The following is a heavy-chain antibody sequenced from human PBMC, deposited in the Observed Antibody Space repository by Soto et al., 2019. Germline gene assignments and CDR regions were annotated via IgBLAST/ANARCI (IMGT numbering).Heavy chain of an antibody. CDR1: GFTFSSYG. CDR3: AKDMTYSSYYMDV. Sequence: GSLRLSCAASGFTFSSYGMHWVRQAPGKGLEWVAVISYDGSNKYYADSVKGRFTISRDNSKNTLYLQMNSLRAEDTAVYYCAKDMTYSSYYMDVWGKGTTVTVSS. V-gene: IGHV3-30*18. CDR2: ISYDGSNK. J-gene: IGHJ6*03. D-gene: IGHD4-4*01.